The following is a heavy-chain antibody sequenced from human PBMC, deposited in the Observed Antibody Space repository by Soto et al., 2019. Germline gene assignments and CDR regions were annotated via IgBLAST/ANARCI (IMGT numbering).Heavy chain of an antibody. J-gene: IGHJ5*02. Sequence: QVQLQESGPGLVKPSQTLSLTCTVSGGSISSGGYYWSWIRQHPGKGLEWIGYIYYSGGTYYNPSLRSLVTILVDTSKNQFSLKLSSVTAADTAVYYCARGFPRYSGYDSENNWFDPWGQGTLVTVSS. V-gene: IGHV4-31*01. D-gene: IGHD5-12*01. CDR3: ARGFPRYSGYDSENNWFDP. CDR2: IYYSGGT. CDR1: GGSISSGGYY.